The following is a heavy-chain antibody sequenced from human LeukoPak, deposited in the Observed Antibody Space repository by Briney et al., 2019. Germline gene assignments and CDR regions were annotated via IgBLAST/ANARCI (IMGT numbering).Heavy chain of an antibody. CDR3: ARGRYSYGLYYYYYMDV. CDR1: GYSFTTYG. Sequence: ASVKVSCKASGYSFTTYGITWVRQAPGQGLEWMGWISAYNGNTNYAQKLQGRVTMTTDASTSTAYMELRSLRSDDTAVYYCARGRYSYGLYYYYYMDVWGKGTTVTVSS. J-gene: IGHJ6*03. V-gene: IGHV1-18*01. CDR2: ISAYNGNT. D-gene: IGHD5-18*01.